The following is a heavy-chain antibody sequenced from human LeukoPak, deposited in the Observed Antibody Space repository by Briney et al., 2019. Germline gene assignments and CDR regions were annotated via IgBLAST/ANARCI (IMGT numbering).Heavy chain of an antibody. CDR1: GYTFTGYY. D-gene: IGHD3-10*01. CDR2: INPNSGGT. V-gene: IGHV1-2*02. CDR3: ARPARLYYYGSGSYSSFDY. Sequence: ASVKVSCKASGYTFTGYYIHWVRQAPGQGLEWMGWINPNSGGTNYAQKFQGRVTMTRDTSISTAYMDLSRLRSDDTAVYYCARPARLYYYGSGSYSSFDYWGQGTLVTVSS. J-gene: IGHJ4*02.